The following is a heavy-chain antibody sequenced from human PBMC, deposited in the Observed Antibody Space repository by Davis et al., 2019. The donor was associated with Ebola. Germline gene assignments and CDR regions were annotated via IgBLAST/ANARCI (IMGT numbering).Heavy chain of an antibody. CDR1: GYTITSFG. Sequence: ASVMVSCKASGYTITSFGISWVRQAPGQGLEWMGWISTYNGNTRSAQKLQGRVTMTTDTSTSTVYMELRSLRSDDTALYYCAGTLYYYYGMDVWVQGTTVTVSS. CDR2: ISTYNGNT. J-gene: IGHJ6*02. CDR3: AGTLYYYYGMDV. V-gene: IGHV1-18*01.